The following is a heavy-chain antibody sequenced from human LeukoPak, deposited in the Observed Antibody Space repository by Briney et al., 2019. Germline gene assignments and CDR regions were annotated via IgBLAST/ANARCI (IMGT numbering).Heavy chain of an antibody. J-gene: IGHJ4*02. V-gene: IGHV3-23*01. CDR1: GFTFITYA. CDR2: ISGSGGST. CDR3: AKAEGYDILTGLDY. Sequence: PGGSLRLSCAASGFTFITYAMSWVRQAPGKGLEWVSSISGSGGSTYYADSVKGRFTISRDNSKNTLYLQMNSLRTEDTAVYYCAKAEGYDILTGLDYWGQGTLVTVSS. D-gene: IGHD3-9*01.